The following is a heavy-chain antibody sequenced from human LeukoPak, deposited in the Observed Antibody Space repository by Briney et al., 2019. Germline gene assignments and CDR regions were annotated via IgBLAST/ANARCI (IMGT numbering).Heavy chain of an antibody. V-gene: IGHV4-4*07. CDR1: GGSFSSYY. CDR2: IYTSGST. CDR3: ARDAYYYDNDGYPYFDY. D-gene: IGHD3-22*01. J-gene: IGHJ4*02. Sequence: KTSETLSLTCTVSGGSFSSYYWSWIRLPAGKGLEWIGRIYTSGSTNYNPSLKSRVTMSVDTSKKQFSLKLSSVTAADTAMYYCARDAYYYDNDGYPYFDYWGQGTLVTVSS.